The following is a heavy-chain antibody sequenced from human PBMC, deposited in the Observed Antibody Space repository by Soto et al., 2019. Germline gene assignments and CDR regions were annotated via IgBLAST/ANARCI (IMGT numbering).Heavy chain of an antibody. J-gene: IGHJ4*02. V-gene: IGHV1-18*04. Sequence: TSVQVSCKASGYPFTSYGISWVRQAPGQGLEWMGWISAYNGNTNYAQKLQGRVTMTTDTSTSTAYMELRSLRSDDTAVYYCARDTKRRDGSNFDLWGRGALFIGSA. D-gene: IGHD3-9*01. CDR3: ARDTKRRDGSNFDL. CDR1: GYPFTSYG. CDR2: ISAYNGNT.